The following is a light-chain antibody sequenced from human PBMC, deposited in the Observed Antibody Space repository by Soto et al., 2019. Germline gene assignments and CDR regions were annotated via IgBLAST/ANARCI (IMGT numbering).Light chain of an antibody. J-gene: IGLJ2*01. Sequence: QSALTQPASVSGSPGQSITIPCTGTIIDVGGYNFVSWYQQYPGKAPKLMIYDVTNRPSGVSNRFSASKSGNTASLTISGLQAEDEANYYCSSYTSSSTLVVFGGGTKLTVL. V-gene: IGLV2-14*01. CDR3: SSYTSSSTLVV. CDR1: IIDVGGYNF. CDR2: DVT.